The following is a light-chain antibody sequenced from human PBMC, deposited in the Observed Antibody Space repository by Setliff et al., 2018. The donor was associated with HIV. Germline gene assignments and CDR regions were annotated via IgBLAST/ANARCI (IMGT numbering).Light chain of an antibody. J-gene: IGLJ1*01. CDR1: SSDIGAYDY. V-gene: IGLV2-11*01. CDR2: DVT. Sequence: QSVLTQPRSVSGSPGQSVTISCTGTSSDIGAYDYVSWFQQSPGKAPLLIIYDVTRRPSGVPDRLSGSRSGNTASLTISGLQADDEAYYYCCSYVASQSSYVFGSGTKGTVL. CDR3: CSYVASQSSYV.